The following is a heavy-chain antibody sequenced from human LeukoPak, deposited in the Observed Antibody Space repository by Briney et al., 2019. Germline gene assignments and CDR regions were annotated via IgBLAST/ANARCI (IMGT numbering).Heavy chain of an antibody. V-gene: IGHV1-46*01. J-gene: IGHJ6*03. D-gene: IGHD3-10*01. CDR3: ARARSFDYYGSGRPSYMDV. CDR2: INPSGGST. Sequence: ASVKVSCKASGYTFTSYYMHWVRQAPGQGLEWMGIINPSGGSTSYAQKFQGRVTMTREMSTSTVYMELSSLRSEDTAVYYCARARSFDYYGSGRPSYMDVWGKGTTVTVSS. CDR1: GYTFTSYY.